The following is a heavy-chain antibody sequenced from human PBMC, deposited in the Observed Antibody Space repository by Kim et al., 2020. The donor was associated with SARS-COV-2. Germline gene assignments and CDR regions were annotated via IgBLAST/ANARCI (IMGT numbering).Heavy chain of an antibody. CDR1: GFTFNTYA. D-gene: IGHD6-19*01. V-gene: IGHV3-64D*06. Sequence: GSLRLSCSASGFTFNTYAMHWVRQAPGKGLEYVSGISSNGDNTYYADSVKGRFTISRDNSKNTLYLQMSSLRVEDTAIYYCAKEMRSGWYNFDYWGQGTLVTVSS. J-gene: IGHJ4*02. CDR2: ISSNGDNT. CDR3: AKEMRSGWYNFDY.